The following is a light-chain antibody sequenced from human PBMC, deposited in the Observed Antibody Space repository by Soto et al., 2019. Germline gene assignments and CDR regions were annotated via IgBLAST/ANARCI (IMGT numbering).Light chain of an antibody. CDR2: YDD. CDR3: AAWDDSLNGQV. Sequence: QSVLTQPPSVSAAPRQRVTISCSGSSSNIGNNAVNWYQQLPGKAPKLLIYYDDLLPSGVSDRFSGSKSGTSTSLAISGLQSEDEPDYSCAAWDDSLNGQVFGGGTKLTVL. J-gene: IGLJ3*02. CDR1: SSNIGNNA. V-gene: IGLV1-36*01.